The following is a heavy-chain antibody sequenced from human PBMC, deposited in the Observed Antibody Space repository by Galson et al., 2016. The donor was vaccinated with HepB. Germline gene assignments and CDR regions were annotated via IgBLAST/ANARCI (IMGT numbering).Heavy chain of an antibody. CDR3: ARGDNPDYGDYASAYYYMDV. Sequence: ETLSLTCTVSGGSISSSSYYWGWIRQSPGKGLEWIGEINHSGSTNCNPSLKSRVTISVDTSKNQFSLKLSSVTAADTAVYYCARGDNPDYGDYASAYYYMDVWGKGTTVTVSS. J-gene: IGHJ6*03. CDR1: GGSISSSSYY. D-gene: IGHD4-17*01. V-gene: IGHV4-39*07. CDR2: INHSGST.